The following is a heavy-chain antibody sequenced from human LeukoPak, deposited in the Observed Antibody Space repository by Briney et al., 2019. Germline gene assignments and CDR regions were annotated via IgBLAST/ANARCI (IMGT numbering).Heavy chain of an antibody. J-gene: IGHJ4*02. D-gene: IGHD1-1*01. Sequence: GGSLRLSCAASGFTFSAYDMNWVRQAPGKGLKWLSYISSSSTTKYHADSVKGRFTISRDNTKNSLYLQMNSLRAEDTGVYYCARWNLGSDYWGQGTLVTVSS. CDR2: ISSSSTTK. CDR1: GFTFSAYD. V-gene: IGHV3-48*04. CDR3: ARWNLGSDY.